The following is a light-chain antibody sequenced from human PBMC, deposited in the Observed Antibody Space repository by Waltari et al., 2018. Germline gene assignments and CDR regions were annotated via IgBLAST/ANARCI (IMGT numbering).Light chain of an antibody. V-gene: IGLV1-44*01. CDR3: VAWDDSLRGPV. J-gene: IGLJ1*01. CDR1: ASNIGSKN. Sequence: QSILTQPPSVSGTPRQRVTISCSGSASNIGSKNVNWYQHLPGTAPKIVISSNDQRPSGVPDRVSGSQSGTSASLAINGLQSEDEAEYYCVAWDDSLRGPVFGTGTKVTVL. CDR2: SND.